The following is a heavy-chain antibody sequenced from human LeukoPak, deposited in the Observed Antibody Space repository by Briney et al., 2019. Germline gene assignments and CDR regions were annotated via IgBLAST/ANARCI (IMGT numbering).Heavy chain of an antibody. CDR2: IIPIFGTA. CDR1: GGTFSSYA. V-gene: IGHV1-69*01. J-gene: IGHJ4*02. CDR3: ASPPRGYSYGYFFDY. Sequence: GASVKVSCKASGGTFSSYAISWVRQAPRQGLEWMGGIIPIFGTANYAQKFQGRVTITADESTSTAYMELSSLRSEDTAVYYCASPPRGYSYGYFFDYWGQGTLVTVSS. D-gene: IGHD5-18*01.